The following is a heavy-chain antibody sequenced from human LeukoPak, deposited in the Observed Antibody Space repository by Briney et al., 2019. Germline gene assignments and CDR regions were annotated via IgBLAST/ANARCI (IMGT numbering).Heavy chain of an antibody. CDR1: GFTFSSYD. CDR3: ARVSSGSYYILDY. Sequence: QAGGSLRLSCAASGFTFSSYDMNWVRQAPGKGLEWVSYISSSGSTIYYAGSVKGRLTISRDNAKNSLYLQMSSLRAEDTAVYYCARVSSGSYYILDYWGQGTLVTVSS. V-gene: IGHV3-48*03. J-gene: IGHJ4*02. D-gene: IGHD1-26*01. CDR2: ISSSGSTI.